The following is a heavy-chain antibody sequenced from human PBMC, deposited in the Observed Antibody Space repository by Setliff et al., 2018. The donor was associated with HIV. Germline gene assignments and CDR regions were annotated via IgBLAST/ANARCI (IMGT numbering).Heavy chain of an antibody. V-gene: IGHV1-2*02. CDR3: VRSPGSFISTDSTEAGDY. CDR2: INLNTGAT. J-gene: IGHJ4*02. D-gene: IGHD3-22*01. Sequence: GASVKVSCKTSEYDINDQHINWVRQAPGQGLEWMGWINLNTGATKYAQKLQVRVTLTRDTSMTTAYMELRSLRSDDTAVYYCVRSPGSFISTDSTEAGDYWGQGTLVTVS. CDR1: EYDINDQH.